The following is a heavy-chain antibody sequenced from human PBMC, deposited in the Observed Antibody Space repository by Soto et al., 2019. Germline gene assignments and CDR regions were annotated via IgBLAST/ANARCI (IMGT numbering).Heavy chain of an antibody. CDR3: ARTTYCSGGSCYSAFDI. D-gene: IGHD2-15*01. CDR1: GYTFTSYG. J-gene: IGHJ3*02. Sequence: ASVKVSCKASGYTFTSYGISWVRQAPGQGLEWMGWISAYNGNTNYAQKLQGRVTMTTDTSTSTAYMELRSLRSDDTAVYYCARTTYCSGGSCYSAFDIWGQGTMVTVSS. V-gene: IGHV1-18*01. CDR2: ISAYNGNT.